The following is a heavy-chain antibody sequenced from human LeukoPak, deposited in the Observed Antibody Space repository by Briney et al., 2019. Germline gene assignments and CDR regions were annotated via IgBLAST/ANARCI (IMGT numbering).Heavy chain of an antibody. CDR1: GFTFSSYG. Sequence: PGGSLRLSCAASGFTFSSYGMHWVRQAPGKGLGWVAIISYDGSNKYYADSVKGRFTISGDNSKNTLYLQMNSPRAEDTAVYYCAKLYAGGSGSYYLDAFDIWGQGTMVTVSS. D-gene: IGHD3-10*01. CDR3: AKLYAGGSGSYYLDAFDI. V-gene: IGHV3-30*18. CDR2: ISYDGSNK. J-gene: IGHJ3*02.